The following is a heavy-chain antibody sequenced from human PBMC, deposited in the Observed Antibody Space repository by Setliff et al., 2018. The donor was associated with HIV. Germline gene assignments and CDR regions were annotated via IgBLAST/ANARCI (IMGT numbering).Heavy chain of an antibody. CDR1: GYTFTTYS. CDR3: ARDPYGGHDTYFDF. D-gene: IGHD2-15*01. Sequence: ASVKVSCKPSGYTFTTYSMHWVRQAPGHSLEWMGWINVGNGDTKYSQELQGRITITRDTSANTAYMELSSLISDDTAVYYGARDPYGGHDTYFDFWGQGTLVTVSS. V-gene: IGHV1-3*01. J-gene: IGHJ4*02. CDR2: INVGNGDT.